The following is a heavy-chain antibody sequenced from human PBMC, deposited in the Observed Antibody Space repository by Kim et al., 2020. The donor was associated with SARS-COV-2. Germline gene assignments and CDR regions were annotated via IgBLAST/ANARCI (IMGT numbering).Heavy chain of an antibody. CDR1: GGSFSGYY. J-gene: IGHJ6*02. V-gene: IGHV4-34*01. CDR2: INHSGST. Sequence: SETLSLTCAVYGGSFSGYYWSWIRQPPGKGLEWIGEINHSGSTNYNPSLKSRVTISVDTSKNQFSLKLSSVTAADTAVYYCARAGGATMVRGVPYGMDVWGQGTTVTVSS. D-gene: IGHD3-10*01. CDR3: ARAGGATMVRGVPYGMDV.